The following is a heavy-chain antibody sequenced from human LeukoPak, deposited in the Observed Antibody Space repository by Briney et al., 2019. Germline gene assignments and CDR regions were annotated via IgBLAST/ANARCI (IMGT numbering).Heavy chain of an antibody. V-gene: IGHV4-59*01. CDR2: IYYSGST. J-gene: IGHJ6*02. Sequence: SETLSLTCTVSGGSISSYYWSWIRQPPGKGLEWIGYIYYSGSTNYNPSLKSRVTISVDTSKNQFSLKLSSVTAADTAVYYCARQGRHYYYGMDVWGQGTTVTVSS. CDR3: ARQGRHYYYGMDV. CDR1: GGSISSYY.